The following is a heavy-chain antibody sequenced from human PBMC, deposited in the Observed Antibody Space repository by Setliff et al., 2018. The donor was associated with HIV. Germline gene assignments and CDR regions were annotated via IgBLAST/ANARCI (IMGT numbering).Heavy chain of an antibody. CDR1: GFSLSTSGVG. Sequence: ESGPTLVNPTQTLTLTCTFSGFSLSTSGVGVGWIRQPPGKALEWLAIIYWHGGGRYSPYLKSRLTITKDTSKNQVVLTMTNIDPVDTATYYCAHRPNSGYDLNFDYWGQGIQVTVS. J-gene: IGHJ4*02. CDR3: AHRPNSGYDLNFDY. CDR2: IYWHGGG. V-gene: IGHV2-5*01. D-gene: IGHD5-12*01.